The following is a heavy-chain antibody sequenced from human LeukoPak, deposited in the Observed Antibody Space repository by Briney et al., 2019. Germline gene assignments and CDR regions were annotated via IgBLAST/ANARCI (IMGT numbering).Heavy chain of an antibody. J-gene: IGHJ5*02. V-gene: IGHV2-5*02. Sequence: SGPTLVKPTQTLTLTCTFSGFSLSTSGVGVGWIRQPPGKALEWLGLIYWDDDKRYSPSLKSRLTITRDTSKNQVVLTMTNMDPVDTATYFCAYRGVTMFRGASARNWFDPWGQGTLVTVSS. CDR3: AYRGVTMFRGASARNWFDP. D-gene: IGHD3-10*01. CDR1: GFSLSTSGVG. CDR2: IYWDDDK.